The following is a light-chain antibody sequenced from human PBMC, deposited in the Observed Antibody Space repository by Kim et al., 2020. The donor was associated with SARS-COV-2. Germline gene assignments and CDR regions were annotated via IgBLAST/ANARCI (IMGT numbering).Light chain of an antibody. J-gene: IGLJ2*01. CDR1: SGHSSYA. CDR3: QTWGTGNVV. CDR2: LNSDGSH. V-gene: IGLV4-69*01. Sequence: QLVLTQSPSASLGASVKLTCTLSSGHSSYAIAWHQQQPEKGPRYLMKLNSDGSHSKGDGIPDRFSGSSSGAERYLTISSLQSEDEADYYCQTWGTGNVVFGGGTQLTVL.